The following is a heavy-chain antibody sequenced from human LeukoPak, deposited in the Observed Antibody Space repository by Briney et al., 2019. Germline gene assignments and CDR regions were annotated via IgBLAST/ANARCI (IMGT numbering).Heavy chain of an antibody. CDR1: GGTFSSYA. Sequence: EASVKVSCKASGGTFSSYAISWVRQAPGQGLEWMGGIIPIFGTANYAQKFQGRVTITADESTSTVYMELSSLRSEDTAVYYCAREGYSYGYVDYWGQGTLVTVSS. J-gene: IGHJ4*02. V-gene: IGHV1-69*13. D-gene: IGHD5-18*01. CDR3: AREGYSYGYVDY. CDR2: IIPIFGTA.